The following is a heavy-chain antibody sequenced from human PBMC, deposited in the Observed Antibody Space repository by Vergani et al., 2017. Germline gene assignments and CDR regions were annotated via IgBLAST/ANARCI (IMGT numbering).Heavy chain of an antibody. J-gene: IGHJ4*02. CDR1: GGSISSGSYY. CDR2: IYTSGST. V-gene: IGHV4-61*02. Sequence: QVQLQESGPGLVKPSQTLSLTCTVSGGSISSGSYYWTWIRQPAGKGLEWIGRIYTSGSTNYNPSLKSRVTMSVDTSKNQFSLKLSSVTDSDTSVYYCARRVGLTPAQIAVVEGDYFVYGGQGTLVTVSS. D-gene: IGHD3-22*01. CDR3: ARRVGLTPAQIAVVEGDYFVY.